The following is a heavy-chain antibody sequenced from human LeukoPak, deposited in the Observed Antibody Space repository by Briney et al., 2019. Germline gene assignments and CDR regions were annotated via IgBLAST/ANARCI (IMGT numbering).Heavy chain of an antibody. CDR1: GFTFNSFG. Sequence: GGSLRLSCAASGFTFNSFGMSWVRQAPGKGLEWLSYISSSSSTIYYADSVRGRFTISRDNAKNSLYLQMNSLRAEDTAVYYCARALGERYYYDSSGYRDAFDIWGQGTMVTVSS. CDR2: ISSSSSTI. V-gene: IGHV3-48*04. D-gene: IGHD3-22*01. CDR3: ARALGERYYYDSSGYRDAFDI. J-gene: IGHJ3*02.